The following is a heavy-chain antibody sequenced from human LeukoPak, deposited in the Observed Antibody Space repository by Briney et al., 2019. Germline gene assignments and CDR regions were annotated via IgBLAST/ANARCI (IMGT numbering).Heavy chain of an antibody. CDR1: GGSISSSSYY. CDR2: IYYSGST. Sequence: SETLSLTCTVSGGSISSSSYYWGWIRQPPGKGLEWIGSIYYSGSTYYNPSLKSRVTISVDTSKNQFSLKLSSVTAADTAVYYCARMTLLLRHDAFNIGRQATMATVSS. J-gene: IGHJ3*02. D-gene: IGHD3-16*01. V-gene: IGHV4-39*07. CDR3: ARMTLLLRHDAFNI.